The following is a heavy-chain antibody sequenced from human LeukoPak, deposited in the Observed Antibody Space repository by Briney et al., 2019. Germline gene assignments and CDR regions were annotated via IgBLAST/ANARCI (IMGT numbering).Heavy chain of an antibody. D-gene: IGHD6-19*01. Sequence: GGALRLSCAASGFTFSSYGMHWVRQAPGKGLEWVAFIRYDGRNKYYADSVKGRFTISRDNSKNTLYLQMNSLRAEDTAVYYCAKVRLGYYYYYMDVWGKGTTVTISS. CDR2: IRYDGRNK. CDR1: GFTFSSYG. V-gene: IGHV3-30*02. J-gene: IGHJ6*03. CDR3: AKVRLGYYYYYMDV.